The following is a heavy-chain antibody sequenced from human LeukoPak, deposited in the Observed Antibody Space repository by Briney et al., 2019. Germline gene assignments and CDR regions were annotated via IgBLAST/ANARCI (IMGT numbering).Heavy chain of an antibody. J-gene: IGHJ2*01. D-gene: IGHD3-10*02. CDR3: ARELVSSGTGYFDL. CDR2: ITGSATWT. V-gene: IGHV3-23*01. Sequence: GGSLRLSCEASGFTFGNFGMTWVRQAPGKGLQWVSGITGSATWTYYAASVKGRFTVSRDNSQNTLHLQMNSLRADDTAVYYCARELVSSGTGYFDLWGRGTLVTVSS. CDR1: GFTFGNFG.